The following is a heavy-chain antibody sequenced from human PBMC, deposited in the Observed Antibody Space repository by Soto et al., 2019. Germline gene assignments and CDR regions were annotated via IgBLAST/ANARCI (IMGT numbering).Heavy chain of an antibody. CDR2: IYWDHHK. Sequence: QITLKESGPTLVKPTQTLTLTCTFSGFSLSTSGVAVGWIRQPPGKALEWLALIYWDHHKPYSPSLKSRLTITKDTSKNQVVLIMSNMDPVDTATYYCAHCGGSYGNFDYWGQGTLVTVSS. CDR1: GFSLSTSGVA. CDR3: AHCGGSYGNFDY. D-gene: IGHD1-26*01. V-gene: IGHV2-5*02. J-gene: IGHJ4*02.